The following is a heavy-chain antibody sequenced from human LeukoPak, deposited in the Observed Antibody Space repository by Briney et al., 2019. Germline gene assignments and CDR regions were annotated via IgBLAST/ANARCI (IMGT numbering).Heavy chain of an antibody. D-gene: IGHD3-22*01. CDR3: TTVRYDRSGYPDY. CDR2: IKSKTDGGTT. CDR1: GFTFSNAW. Sequence: GGSLRLSCAASGFTFSNAWTSWVRQAPGKGLEWVGRIKSKTDGGTTDYAPPVKGRFTISRDDSKNTLYLQMNSLKSEDTAVYYCTTVRYDRSGYPDYWGQGTLVTVSS. V-gene: IGHV3-15*01. J-gene: IGHJ4*02.